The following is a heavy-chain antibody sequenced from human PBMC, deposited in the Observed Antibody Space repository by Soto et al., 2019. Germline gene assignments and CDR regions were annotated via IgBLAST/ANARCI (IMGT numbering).Heavy chain of an antibody. V-gene: IGHV3-11*01. Sequence: QVQLVESGGGLAKPGGSLRLSCAASGFSFSVYYMAWVRQAPGSGMEWISSIDRNGDFVYYADSEKGRITISRDYAKSALCLRIDRLRDEEAAVYYGVSERAGTQDSPRKTFELWCQGT. CDR2: IDRNGDFV. D-gene: IGHD6-19*01. J-gene: IGHJ3*01. CDR3: VSERAGTQDSPRKTFEL. CDR1: GFSFSVYY.